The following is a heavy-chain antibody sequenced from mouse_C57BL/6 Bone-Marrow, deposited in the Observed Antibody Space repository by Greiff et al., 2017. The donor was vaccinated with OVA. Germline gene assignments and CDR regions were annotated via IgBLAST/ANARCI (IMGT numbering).Heavy chain of an antibody. D-gene: IGHD4-1*01. CDR3: VRNWDFDY. Sequence: VQLQQPGAELVKPGASVTLSCKASGYTFTSYWMHWVKQRPGQGLEWIGMIHPNSGSTNYNEKFKSKATLTVDKSSSTAYMQLSSLTSEDSAVYYCVRNWDFDYWGQGTTLTVSS. CDR1: GYTFTSYW. CDR2: IHPNSGST. V-gene: IGHV1-64*01. J-gene: IGHJ2*01.